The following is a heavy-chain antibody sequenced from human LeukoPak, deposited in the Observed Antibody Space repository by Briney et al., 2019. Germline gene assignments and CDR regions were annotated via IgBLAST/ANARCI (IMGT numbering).Heavy chain of an antibody. CDR3: ARVTTGTGEYYFDY. CDR1: GFTFSSYS. J-gene: IGHJ4*02. Sequence: GGSLRLSCAASGFTFSSYSMNWVRQARGKGLEWVSSISSSSYIYYSDSVKGRFTISRDNAKNSLYLQMNSLRADDTAVYYCARVTTGTGEYYFDYWGQGTLVTVSS. D-gene: IGHD1-1*01. CDR2: ISSSSYI. V-gene: IGHV3-21*01.